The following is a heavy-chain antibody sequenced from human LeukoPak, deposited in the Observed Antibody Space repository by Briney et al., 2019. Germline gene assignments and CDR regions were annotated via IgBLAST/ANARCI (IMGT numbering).Heavy chain of an antibody. Sequence: ASVKVSCKASGYTFTSYGISWVRQAPGQGLEWMGWMSPNGGNTGYAQKFQGRVAMTRDTSISTAYMELSSLRSDDTAVYYCAGGQPNWGFDFWGQGTLVTVSS. CDR2: MSPNGGNT. V-gene: IGHV1-8*02. CDR1: GYTFTSYG. CDR3: AGGQPNWGFDF. J-gene: IGHJ4*02. D-gene: IGHD7-27*01.